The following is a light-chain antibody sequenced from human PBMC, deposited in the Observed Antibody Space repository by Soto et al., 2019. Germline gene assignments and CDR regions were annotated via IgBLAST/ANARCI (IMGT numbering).Light chain of an antibody. V-gene: IGKV3-15*01. Sequence: EIVMTQSPATLSVSPGERATLSCRASQSVSGNLAWYQQKPGQAPRLLIYGASTRATGIPARFSGSGSGTEFTLTSSSLRSEDFAVYYWQQYNTWPPLTFGGGTKVDIK. CDR2: GAS. CDR3: QQYNTWPPLT. J-gene: IGKJ4*01. CDR1: QSVSGN.